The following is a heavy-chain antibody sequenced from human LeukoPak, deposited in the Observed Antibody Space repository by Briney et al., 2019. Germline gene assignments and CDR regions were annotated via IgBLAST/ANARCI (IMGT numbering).Heavy chain of an antibody. V-gene: IGHV4-39*07. CDR2: IYYSGST. D-gene: IGHD5-18*01. Sequence: TSETLSLTCTVSGGSISSSSYYWGWIRQPPGKGLEWIGSIYYSGSTYYNPSLKSRVTISVDTSKNQFSLKLSSVTAADTAVYYCARGGYSYVPPGYWGQGTLVTVSS. J-gene: IGHJ4*02. CDR3: ARGGYSYVPPGY. CDR1: GGSISSSSYY.